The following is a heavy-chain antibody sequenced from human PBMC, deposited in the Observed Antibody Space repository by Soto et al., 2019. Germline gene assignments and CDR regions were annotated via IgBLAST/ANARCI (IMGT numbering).Heavy chain of an antibody. V-gene: IGHV1-8*01. CDR1: GYTFTSYD. CDR3: ARRAETNGWNGFGADKYYFDF. Sequence: ASVKVSCKASGYTFTSYDIYWVRQATGQGLEWMGWLNPNTGNSGYAQKFQGRITVTSDTSINTVHMELSSLRSEDTAVYYCARRAETNGWNGFGADKYYFDFWGQGTLVTISS. CDR2: LNPNTGNS. J-gene: IGHJ4*02. D-gene: IGHD1-1*01.